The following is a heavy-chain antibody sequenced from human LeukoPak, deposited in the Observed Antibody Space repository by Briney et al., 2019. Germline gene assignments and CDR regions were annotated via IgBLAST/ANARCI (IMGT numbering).Heavy chain of an antibody. CDR1: GFTFDDYT. Sequence: GGSLRLSCAASGFTFDDYTMHWVRQAPGKGLEWVSSISGGALTTHSADSVKGRFTISRDNSRNTLDLLMNNLRAEDTAIYYCAKRAYCSTSTCYGFDIWGQGTMVTVSS. J-gene: IGHJ3*02. CDR3: AKRAYCSTSTCYGFDI. CDR2: ISGGALTT. D-gene: IGHD2-2*01. V-gene: IGHV3-23*01.